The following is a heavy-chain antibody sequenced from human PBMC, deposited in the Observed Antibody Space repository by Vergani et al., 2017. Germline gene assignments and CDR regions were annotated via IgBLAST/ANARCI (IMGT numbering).Heavy chain of an antibody. CDR1: GGTFSSCA. Sequence: QVQLVQSGAKVKKPGSSVKVPCKASGGTFSSCAISWVRQAPGQGLEWMGGIIPIFGTANYAQKFQGRVTITADESTSTAYMELSSLRSEDTAVYYCARGGRITMVRGVIPYYYYGMDVWGQGTTVTVSS. CDR2: IIPIFGTA. J-gene: IGHJ6*02. CDR3: ARGGRITMVRGVIPYYYYGMDV. D-gene: IGHD3-10*01. V-gene: IGHV1-69*12.